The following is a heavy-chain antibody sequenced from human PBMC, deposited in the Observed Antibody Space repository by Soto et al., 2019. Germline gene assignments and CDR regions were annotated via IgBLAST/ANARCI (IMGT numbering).Heavy chain of an antibody. CDR3: AKGGISSSWYFDY. CDR1: GFTFSSYA. CDR2: ISGSGGST. V-gene: IGHV3-23*01. J-gene: IGHJ4*02. D-gene: IGHD6-13*01. Sequence: EVQLLESGGGLVQPGGSLRLSCAASGFTFSSYAMSWVRQAPGKGLEWVSAISGSGGSTYYADSVKGRFTISRDNSKNTLYLQMNSLRAEDTAVYYFAKGGISSSWYFDYWGQGTLVTVSS.